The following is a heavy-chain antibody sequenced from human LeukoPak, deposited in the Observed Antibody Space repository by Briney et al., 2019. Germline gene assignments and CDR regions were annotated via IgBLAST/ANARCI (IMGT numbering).Heavy chain of an antibody. V-gene: IGHV1-3*01. D-gene: IGHD2-21*01. CDR3: AREGFQPVFDY. CDR1: GYTFTSYA. J-gene: IGHJ4*02. Sequence: ASVKVSCKASGYTFTSYAMHWLRQAPGQRLEWMGWINAGNGNTKYSRKFQGRVTITRDTSASTAYMELSSLKSEDTAVYYCAREGFQPVFDYWGQGTLVTVSS. CDR2: INAGNGNT.